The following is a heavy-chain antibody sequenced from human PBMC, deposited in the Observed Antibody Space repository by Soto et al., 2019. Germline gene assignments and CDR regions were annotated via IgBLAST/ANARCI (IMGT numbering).Heavy chain of an antibody. CDR3: ARGNGMILAVQGDAPDKYYLDS. CDR2: INHSGNI. CDR1: GESFSGHY. J-gene: IGHJ4*02. Sequence: SETLSLTCAVYGESFSGHYWSWIRQPPGKGLEWIGEINHSGNINYNPSLKSRVTISVDTSKNQFSLKLRSVTVADTAIYFCARGNGMILAVQGDAPDKYYLDSWSQGTLVTVSS. V-gene: IGHV4-34*01. D-gene: IGHD3-22*01.